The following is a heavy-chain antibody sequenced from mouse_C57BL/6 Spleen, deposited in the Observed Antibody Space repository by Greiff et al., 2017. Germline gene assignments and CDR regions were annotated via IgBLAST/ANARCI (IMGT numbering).Heavy chain of an antibody. CDR1: GYTFTDYE. CDR3: TRSDSLYAMDY. CDR2: IDPETGGT. V-gene: IGHV1-15*01. J-gene: IGHJ4*01. Sequence: QVQLKQSGAELVRPGASVTLSCKASGYTFTDYEMHWVKQTPVHGLEWIGAIDPETGGTAYNQKFKGKAILTADKSSSTAYMELRSLTSEDSAVYYCTRSDSLYAMDYWGQGTSVTVSS.